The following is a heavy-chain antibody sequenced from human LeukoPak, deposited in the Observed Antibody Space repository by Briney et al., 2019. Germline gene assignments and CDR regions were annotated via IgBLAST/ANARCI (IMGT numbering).Heavy chain of an antibody. D-gene: IGHD3-3*01. V-gene: IGHV4-59*01. J-gene: IGHJ3*02. CDR2: IYYSGST. Sequence: SETLSLTCTVSGGSISSYYWSWIRRPPGKGLEWIGYIYYSGSTNYNPSLKSRVTISVDTSKNQFSLKLSSVTAADTAVYYCAREPYYDSDSFDIWGQGTMVTVSS. CDR3: AREPYYDSDSFDI. CDR1: GGSISSYY.